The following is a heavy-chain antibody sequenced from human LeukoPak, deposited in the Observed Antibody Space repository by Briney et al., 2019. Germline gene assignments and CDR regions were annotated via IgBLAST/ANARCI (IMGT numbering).Heavy chain of an antibody. D-gene: IGHD2-2*01. CDR2: INPSGGST. CDR3: ASAPYCSSTSCYLPPDY. V-gene: IGHV1-46*01. CDR1: GYTFTGYY. Sequence: ASVKVSCKASGYTFTGYYIYWVRQAPGQGLEWMGIINPSGGSTSYAQKFQGRVTMTRDTSTSTVYMELSSLRSEDTAVYYCASAPYCSSTSCYLPPDYWGQGTLVTVSS. J-gene: IGHJ4*02.